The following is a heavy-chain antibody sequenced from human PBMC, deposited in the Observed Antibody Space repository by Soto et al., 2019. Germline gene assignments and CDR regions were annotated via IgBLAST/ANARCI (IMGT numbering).Heavy chain of an antibody. CDR1: GGSISSYY. CDR2: IYYSGST. Sequence: SETLSLTCTVSGGSISSYYWSWIRQPPGKGLEWIGYIYYSGSTNYNPSLKSRVTISVDTSKNQFSLKLSSVTAADTAVYYCARHSYNWNERAPNWFAPWGQGTLVTVSS. D-gene: IGHD1-20*01. CDR3: ARHSYNWNERAPNWFAP. V-gene: IGHV4-59*08. J-gene: IGHJ5*02.